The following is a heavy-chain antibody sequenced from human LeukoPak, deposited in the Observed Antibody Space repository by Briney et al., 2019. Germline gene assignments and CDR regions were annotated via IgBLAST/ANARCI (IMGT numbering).Heavy chain of an antibody. V-gene: IGHV4-4*07. J-gene: IGHJ4*02. CDR3: ARASSGSYYYFDY. CDR1: GGSISSYS. CDR2: IYTSGST. D-gene: IGHD3-22*01. Sequence: SETLSLTCTVPGGSISSYSWNWIRQPAGKGLEWIGRIYTSGSTNYNPSLKSRVTMSVDTSKNQFSLKLSSVTAADTAIYYCARASSGSYYYFDYWGQGTLVTVSS.